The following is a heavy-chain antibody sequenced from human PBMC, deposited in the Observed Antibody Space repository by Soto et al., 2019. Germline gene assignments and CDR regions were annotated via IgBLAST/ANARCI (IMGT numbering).Heavy chain of an antibody. D-gene: IGHD2-8*02. CDR1: GYSFVTYG. Sequence: QIQLVQSGLEVKKPGASVRVSCKTSGYSFVTYGISWVRQAPGQGPEWVAWIGPHKGSTRYSERLQGSATLSTDMHATTVYMELRSLGPDDTAVYYCARDVKHWWDYPTGGYDYWGQGTLVTVSA. V-gene: IGHV1-18*04. CDR3: ARDVKHWWDYPTGGYDY. J-gene: IGHJ4*02. CDR2: IGPHKGST.